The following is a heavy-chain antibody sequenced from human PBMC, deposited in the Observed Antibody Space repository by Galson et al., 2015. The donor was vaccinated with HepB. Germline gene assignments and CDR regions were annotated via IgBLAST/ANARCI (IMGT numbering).Heavy chain of an antibody. Sequence: SLRLSCAASGFTVSSNYMSWVRQAPGKGLEWVSVIYSGGSTYYADSVKGRFTISRDNSKNTLYLQMNSLRAGDTAVYYCAREVSSSWYYYWGQGTLVTVSS. V-gene: IGHV3-66*01. CDR3: AREVSSSWYYY. CDR1: GFTVSSNY. D-gene: IGHD6-13*01. CDR2: IYSGGST. J-gene: IGHJ4*02.